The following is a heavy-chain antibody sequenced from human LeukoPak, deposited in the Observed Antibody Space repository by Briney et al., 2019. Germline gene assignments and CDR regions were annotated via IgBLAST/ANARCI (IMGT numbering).Heavy chain of an antibody. Sequence: GGSLRLSCAASGFTFSNYAMSWVRQGPGKGLEWVSAISASGGNTYYADSVKGRFTISRDNSKNTLYLQMNSLRAEDTAVYYCAKPSGSYYFDYWGQGTLVTVSS. CDR2: ISASGGNT. CDR1: GFTFSNYA. D-gene: IGHD1-26*01. V-gene: IGHV3-23*01. CDR3: AKPSGSYYFDY. J-gene: IGHJ4*02.